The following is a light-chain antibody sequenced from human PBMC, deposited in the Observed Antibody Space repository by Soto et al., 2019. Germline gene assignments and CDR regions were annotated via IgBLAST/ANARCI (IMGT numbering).Light chain of an antibody. Sequence: SYELTQPPSVSVAPGKTARITCGGNNIGGKAVHWYQQRPGQAPVVVIYYDSDRPSGIPERFSGSNSGNTATLTISRVEAGDEADYFCQVWDSSTDLDVFGTGTKLTVL. J-gene: IGLJ1*01. CDR2: YDS. V-gene: IGLV3-21*04. CDR3: QVWDSSTDLDV. CDR1: NIGGKA.